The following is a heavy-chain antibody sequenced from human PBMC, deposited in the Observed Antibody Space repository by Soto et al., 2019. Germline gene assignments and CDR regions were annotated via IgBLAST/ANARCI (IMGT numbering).Heavy chain of an antibody. J-gene: IGHJ6*02. CDR1: GYTFTNYD. CDR2: MNPDSENT. CDR3: TRAQFEFGSYCGLDV. V-gene: IGHV1-8*01. D-gene: IGHD3-10*01. Sequence: QVHLVQSGAEVKQPGASVRVSCKASGYTFTNYDITWVRQATGQGLEWMGWMNPDSENTGSPQKFQGRVTMTVNTSINAAYRELTSLRSEDTAVYYCTRAQFEFGSYCGLDVWGQGTTVTVSS.